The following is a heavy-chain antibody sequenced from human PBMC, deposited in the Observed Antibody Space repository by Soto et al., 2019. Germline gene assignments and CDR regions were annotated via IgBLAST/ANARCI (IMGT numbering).Heavy chain of an antibody. V-gene: IGHV1-18*01. D-gene: IGHD6-19*01. J-gene: IGHJ4*02. Sequence: QVQLVQSGAEVKKPGASVKVSCKASGYTFSSYGIGWVRQAPGQGLEWMGWITINSGNTNYAQKFQDRVTMTTDTSTTTASMERRSLKSDDTAMYYWASGGGGGWYNYDHWGQGTLVTVSS. CDR2: ITINSGNT. CDR3: ASGGGGGWYNYDH. CDR1: GYTFSSYG.